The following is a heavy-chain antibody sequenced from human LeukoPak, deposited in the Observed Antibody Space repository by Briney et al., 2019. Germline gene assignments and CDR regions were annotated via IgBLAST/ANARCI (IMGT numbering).Heavy chain of an antibody. J-gene: IGHJ3*02. CDR3: ARSNYDILTPDAFDI. CDR1: GYTFISYG. Sequence: GASVKVSCKASGYTFISYGISWARQAPGQGLEWMGWISAYNGNTNYAQKFQGRVTMTEDTSTDTAYMELSSLRSEDTAVYYCARSNYDILTPDAFDIWGQGTMVTVSS. V-gene: IGHV1-18*01. D-gene: IGHD3-9*01. CDR2: ISAYNGNT.